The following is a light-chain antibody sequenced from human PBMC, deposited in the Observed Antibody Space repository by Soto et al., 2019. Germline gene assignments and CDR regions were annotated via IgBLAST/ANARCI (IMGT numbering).Light chain of an antibody. J-gene: IGLJ1*01. V-gene: IGLV1-44*01. CDR3: ASWDDSLDGFV. CDR1: SSSIGSNT. Sequence: QSVLTQPPSASGNPGQRVTIFCSGSSSSIGSNTVNWYQQFPGTAPKLLIFSNDERPSGVPDRFSGSKSGTSASLAISGLQSEDEADYYCASWDDSLDGFVFGAGTKVTVL. CDR2: SND.